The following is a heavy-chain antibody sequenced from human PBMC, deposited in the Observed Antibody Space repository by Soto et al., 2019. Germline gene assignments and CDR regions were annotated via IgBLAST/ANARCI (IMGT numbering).Heavy chain of an antibody. D-gene: IGHD1-26*01. CDR2: IWYDGSNK. CDR3: ARDLHGSYYGVDY. V-gene: IGHV3-33*01. Sequence: GGSLRLSCAASGFTFSIYGMHWVRHAPGKGLEWVAVIWYDGSNKYYADSVKGRFTISRDNSKNTLYLQMNSLRAEDTAVYYCARDLHGSYYGVDYWGQGTLVTVSS. CDR1: GFTFSIYG. J-gene: IGHJ4*02.